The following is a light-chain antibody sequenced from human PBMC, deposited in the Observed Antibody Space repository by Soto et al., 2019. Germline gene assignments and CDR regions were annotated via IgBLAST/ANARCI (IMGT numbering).Light chain of an antibody. CDR1: QSVRSN. CDR2: GAS. Sequence: KVMTQSPATLSVSPGERATLSCRASQSVRSNLAWYQQKPGQAPRLLIYGASSRATEFPGRFSGSGSGTDFTLTISRLEPEDFAVYYCQQYGSSGTFGQGTELDIK. J-gene: IGKJ1*01. CDR3: QQYGSSGT. V-gene: IGKV3-20*01.